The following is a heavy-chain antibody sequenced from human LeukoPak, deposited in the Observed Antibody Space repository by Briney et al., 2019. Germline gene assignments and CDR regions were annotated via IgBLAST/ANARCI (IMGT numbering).Heavy chain of an antibody. Sequence: SETLSLTCTVSGGSISSYYWSWIRQPAGKGPEWIGRIYTSGSTNYNPSLKSRVTMSVDTSKNQFSLKLSSVTAADTAVYYCARIAAAGNIYYYMDVWGKGTTVTISS. D-gene: IGHD6-13*01. CDR3: ARIAAAGNIYYYMDV. CDR1: GGSISSYY. CDR2: IYTSGST. V-gene: IGHV4-4*07. J-gene: IGHJ6*03.